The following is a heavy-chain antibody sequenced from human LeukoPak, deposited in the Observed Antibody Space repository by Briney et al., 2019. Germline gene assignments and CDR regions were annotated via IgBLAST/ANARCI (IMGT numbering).Heavy chain of an antibody. CDR3: ARDLGYGSGSYRIFDY. CDR1: GGSFSGYY. D-gene: IGHD3-10*01. Sequence: SETLSLTCAVYGGSFSGYYWSWIRQPPGKGQEWIGEINHSGSTNYNPSLKSRVTISVDTSKNQFSLKLSSVTAADTAVYYCARDLGYGSGSYRIFDYWGQGTLVTVSS. V-gene: IGHV4-34*01. J-gene: IGHJ4*02. CDR2: INHSGST.